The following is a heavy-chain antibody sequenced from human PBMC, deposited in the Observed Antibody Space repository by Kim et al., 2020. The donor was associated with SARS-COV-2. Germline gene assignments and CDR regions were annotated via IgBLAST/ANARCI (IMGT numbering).Heavy chain of an antibody. J-gene: IGHJ4*02. CDR2: MYHSGYT. Sequence: SETLSLTCRVSGGSISSPNWWSWVRQPPGKGLEWIGEMYHSGYTNHNPSLKSRVTISVDKSQNQFSLRLTSVTAADTAVYFCARRRQYYSDGVNHIAGLDYWGQGTLVTVSS. CDR1: GGSISSPNW. D-gene: IGHD3-22*01. CDR3: ARRRQYYSDGVNHIAGLDY. V-gene: IGHV4-4*02.